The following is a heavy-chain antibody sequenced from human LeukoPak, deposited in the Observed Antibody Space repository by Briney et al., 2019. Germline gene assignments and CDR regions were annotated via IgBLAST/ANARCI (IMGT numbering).Heavy chain of an antibody. CDR3: ARDRMYSSGWYYFDY. CDR2: NSSSSSYI. J-gene: IGHJ4*02. V-gene: IGHV3-21*01. Sequence: GGSLRLSCAASGFTFSGYSMNWVRQAPGKGLEWVSSNSSSSSYIYYADSVKGRFTISRDNAKNSLYLQMNSLRAEDTAVYYCARDRMYSSGWYYFDYWGQGTLVTVSS. CDR1: GFTFSGYS. D-gene: IGHD6-19*01.